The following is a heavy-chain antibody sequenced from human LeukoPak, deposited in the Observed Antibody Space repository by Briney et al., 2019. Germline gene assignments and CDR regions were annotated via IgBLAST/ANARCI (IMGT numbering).Heavy chain of an antibody. Sequence: PGGSLRLSCAASGFTFSSYSMNWVRQAPGKGLEWVSAISGSGGSTYYADSVKGRFTISRDNSKNTLYLQMNSLRAEDTAVYYCAITLQWELPYYFDYWGQGTLVTVSS. D-gene: IGHD1-26*01. J-gene: IGHJ4*02. CDR2: ISGSGGST. CDR1: GFTFSSYS. V-gene: IGHV3-23*01. CDR3: AITLQWELPYYFDY.